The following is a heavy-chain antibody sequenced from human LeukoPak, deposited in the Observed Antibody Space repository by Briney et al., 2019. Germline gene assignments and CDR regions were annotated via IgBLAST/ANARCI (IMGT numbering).Heavy chain of an antibody. V-gene: IGHV3-48*03. CDR1: GFTFSTYE. CDR2: ISSSGSIK. Sequence: HPGGSLRLSCAASGFTFSTYEMNWVRQAPGKGLEWISFISSSGSIKYYADSLKGRFTISRDNAKNPLYLQMNSLRAEDTAVYYCASPWRSSGWYAFDIWGQGTMVTVSS. CDR3: ASPWRSSGWYAFDI. D-gene: IGHD6-19*01. J-gene: IGHJ3*02.